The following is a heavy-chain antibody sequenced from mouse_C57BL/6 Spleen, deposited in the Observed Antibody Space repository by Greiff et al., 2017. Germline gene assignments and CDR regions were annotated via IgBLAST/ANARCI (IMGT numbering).Heavy chain of an antibody. J-gene: IGHJ1*03. CDR1: GYTFTDYN. Sequence: EVQVVESGPELVKPGASVKIPCKASGYTFTDYNMDWVKQSHGKSLEWIGDINPNNGGTIYNQKFKGKVTLTVDKSSSTAYLELRSLTSEDTAVYYCAREGEGIYYGYDGYFDVWGTGTTVTVSS. CDR3: AREGEGIYYGYDGYFDV. CDR2: INPNNGGT. V-gene: IGHV1-18*01. D-gene: IGHD2-2*01.